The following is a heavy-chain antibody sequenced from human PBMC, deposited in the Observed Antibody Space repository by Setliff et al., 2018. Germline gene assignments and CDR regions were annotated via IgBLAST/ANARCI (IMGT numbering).Heavy chain of an antibody. CDR2: IKPGIDTT. D-gene: IGHD3-16*01. V-gene: IGHV1-18*01. J-gene: IGHJ5*01. CDR1: GYTFTDFG. Sequence: ASVKVSCKASGYTFTDFGINWVRQAPGQGLEWMGWIKPGIDTTTYAEMFQGRVTMTTDTSTSIVYMELRVLRSEDTAVYYCARELRSPYWHLDSWGQGTQVTVSS. CDR3: ARELRSPYWHLDS.